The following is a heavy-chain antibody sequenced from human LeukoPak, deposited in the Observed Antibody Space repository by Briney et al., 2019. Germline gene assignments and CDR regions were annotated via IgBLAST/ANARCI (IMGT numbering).Heavy chain of an antibody. Sequence: GGSLRLSCAASGFTFADYAMSWVRQAPGKGLGWVSAISGSGHSTFHADSVKDRLTISRDNSKNTLHLQMNSLRAEDTAVYYCARDLRFLEWLLSHRYYYGMDVWGQGTTVTVSS. CDR1: GFTFADYA. D-gene: IGHD3-3*01. V-gene: IGHV3-23*01. CDR3: ARDLRFLEWLLSHRYYYGMDV. J-gene: IGHJ6*02. CDR2: ISGSGHST.